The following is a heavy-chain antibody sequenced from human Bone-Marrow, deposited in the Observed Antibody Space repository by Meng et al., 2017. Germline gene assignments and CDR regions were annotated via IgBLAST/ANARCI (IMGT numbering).Heavy chain of an antibody. CDR2: MYSGGDT. CDR3: ATGETRYWFDP. CDR1: GFTVSSKY. V-gene: IGHV3-53*02. Sequence: EVQLVETGGGLIQTGGSLRLSCAASGFTVSSKYMSWVRQSPGKGLEWVSVMYSGGDTHYTDSVKGRFTISKDNSKNTLYLQMNNLRAEDTAVYYCATGETRYWFDPWGQGTLVTVSS. D-gene: IGHD1-26*01. J-gene: IGHJ5*02.